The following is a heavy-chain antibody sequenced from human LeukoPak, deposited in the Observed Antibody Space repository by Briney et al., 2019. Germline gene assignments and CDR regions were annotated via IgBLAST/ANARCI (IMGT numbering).Heavy chain of an antibody. CDR1: GGTFSSYA. CDR3: ARDSVSYYYGMDV. D-gene: IGHD2/OR15-2a*01. CDR2: IIPILGIA. V-gene: IGHV1-69*04. Sequence: ASVKVSCKASGGTFSSYAISWVRQAPGQGLEWMGRIIPILGIADYAQKFQGRVTITADKSTSTAYMELSSLRSEDTAVYYCARDSVSYYYGMDVWGQGTTVTVSS. J-gene: IGHJ6*02.